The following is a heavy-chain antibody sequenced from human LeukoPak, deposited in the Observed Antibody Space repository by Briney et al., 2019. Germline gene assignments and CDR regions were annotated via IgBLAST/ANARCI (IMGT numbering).Heavy chain of an antibody. CDR1: GYTFTSYG. V-gene: IGHV1-18*01. CDR3: ARDPRVYYDSSGYYSQQFTDAFDI. J-gene: IGHJ3*02. Sequence: ASVKVSCKASGYTFTSYGISWVRQAPGQGLEWMGWISAYNGNTNYAQKLQGRVTMTTDTSTSTAYMELRSLRSDDTAAYYCARDPRVYYDSSGYYSQQFTDAFDIWGQGTMVTVSS. D-gene: IGHD3-22*01. CDR2: ISAYNGNT.